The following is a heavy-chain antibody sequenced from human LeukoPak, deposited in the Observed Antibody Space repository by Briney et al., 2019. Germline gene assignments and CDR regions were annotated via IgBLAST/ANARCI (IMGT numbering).Heavy chain of an antibody. J-gene: IGHJ3*02. V-gene: IGHV3-13*01. CDR3: ARGIYYYDSSGYAFDI. D-gene: IGHD3-22*01. Sequence: GGSLRLSCAASGFTFSSYDMPWVRQATGKGLEWVSAIGTAGDTYYPGSVKGRFTISRENAKNPLYLQMNSLRAGDTAVYYCARGIYYYDSSGYAFDIWGQGTMVTVSS. CDR1: GFTFSSYD. CDR2: IGTAGDT.